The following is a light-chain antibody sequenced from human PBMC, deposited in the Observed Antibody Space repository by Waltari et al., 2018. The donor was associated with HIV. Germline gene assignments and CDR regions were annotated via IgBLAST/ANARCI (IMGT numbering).Light chain of an antibody. V-gene: IGLV3-21*04. CDR1: SIGSKS. CDR2: YNR. CDR3: QVWDSTSDQVV. Sequence: SYVLTQPPSVSVAPGKTARITCGGDSIGSKSVHWYQQKPGQAPVLVIYYNRDRPSGIPDRLSGFTSGNSATLTISRVEAGDEADYYCQVWDSTSDQVVFGGGTKLTVL. J-gene: IGLJ2*01.